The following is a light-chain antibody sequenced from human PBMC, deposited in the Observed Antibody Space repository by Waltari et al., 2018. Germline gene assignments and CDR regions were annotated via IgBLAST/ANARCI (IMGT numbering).Light chain of an antibody. V-gene: IGKV1-12*01. CDR2: DAS. Sequence: IQMPQPPSSVSAYVGDSVTLTCRASKGISSRVAWYQQKPGKAPKLLIYDASSLHSGVPSRFSGSGSGTDFTLTIRSLQPEDFATYYCQQVNSFPRTFGQGTKVEVK. CDR3: QQVNSFPRT. CDR1: KGISSR. J-gene: IGKJ1*01.